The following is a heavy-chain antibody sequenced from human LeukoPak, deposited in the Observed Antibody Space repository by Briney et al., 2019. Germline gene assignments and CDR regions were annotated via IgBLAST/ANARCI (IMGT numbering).Heavy chain of an antibody. D-gene: IGHD6-13*01. Sequence: GASVKVSCKASGYTFTGYNMRWVRQAPGQGLEWMGWINVHTGVAHYAQQFHGRVTMTRDTSISTAYMELSRLRSGDTAVYYCASWDKVAAAGSWGQGTLVTVSS. V-gene: IGHV1-2*02. CDR1: GYTFTGYN. J-gene: IGHJ4*02. CDR2: INVHTGVA. CDR3: ASWDKVAAAGS.